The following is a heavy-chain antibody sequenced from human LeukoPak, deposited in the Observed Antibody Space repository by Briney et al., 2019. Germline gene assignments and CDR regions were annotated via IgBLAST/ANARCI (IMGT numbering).Heavy chain of an antibody. CDR1: GGSISSGSYY. J-gene: IGHJ4*02. D-gene: IGHD3-16*01. Sequence: SQTLSLTCTVSGGSISSGSYYWSSIRQPAGKGLGWIGRIYTSGSTNYNPSLKSRVTISVDTSKNPFSLKLSSVTAADTAVYYCARTAYDYVWGSSIDYWGQGTLVTVSS. V-gene: IGHV4-61*02. CDR2: IYTSGST. CDR3: ARTAYDYVWGSSIDY.